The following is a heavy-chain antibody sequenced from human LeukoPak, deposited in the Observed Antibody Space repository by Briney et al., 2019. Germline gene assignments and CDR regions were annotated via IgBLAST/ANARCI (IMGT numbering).Heavy chain of an antibody. CDR3: AATYSLWAHFDY. CDR2: ISSSSYI. J-gene: IGHJ4*02. CDR1: GITFRSYS. Sequence: GGSLRLSCAASGITFRSYSMNWVRQAPGKGLEGVSSISSSSYIYYADSGKGRFTISRDNAKNSLYLQMNSLRAEDTAVYYCAATYSLWAHFDYWGQGALVTVSS. V-gene: IGHV3-21*01. D-gene: IGHD2-21*01.